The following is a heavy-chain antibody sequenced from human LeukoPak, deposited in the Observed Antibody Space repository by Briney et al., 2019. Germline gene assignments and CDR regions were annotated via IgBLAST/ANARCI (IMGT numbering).Heavy chain of an antibody. CDR1: GFTFSSYG. CDR2: ISLYGYDK. V-gene: IGHV3-30*03. J-gene: IGHJ4*02. CDR3: AALNAFDY. Sequence: PGRSLRLSCAASGFTFSSYGMHWVRRAPGKGLEWVEVISLYGYDKFYEDSVKGRFTISRDNSKNTLYLQMDSLRAEDTAVYYCAALNAFDYWGQGTLVTVSS.